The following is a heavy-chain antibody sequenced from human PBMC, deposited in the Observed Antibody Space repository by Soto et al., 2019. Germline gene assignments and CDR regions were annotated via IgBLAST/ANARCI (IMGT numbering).Heavy chain of an antibody. V-gene: IGHV1-18*01. D-gene: IGHD3-3*01. Sequence: QVQLVQSGTEVKKPGASVKVSCKASGYTFTRFGISWVRQAPGQGLEWLGCISGYNGNTKYAEKVQGRVTMTADSSTNTAYLEMRNLRSDDTDVYYCASDSPIFGVVLIRYWCQGNMVTVSS. J-gene: IGHJ4*02. CDR3: ASDSPIFGVVLIRY. CDR2: ISGYNGNT. CDR1: GYTFTRFG.